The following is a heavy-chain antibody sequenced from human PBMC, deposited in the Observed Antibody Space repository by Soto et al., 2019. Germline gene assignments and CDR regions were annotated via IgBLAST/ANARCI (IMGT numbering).Heavy chain of an antibody. V-gene: IGHV3-23*01. CDR3: AKDQSGYDYPFDY. D-gene: IGHD5-12*01. CDR1: GFTVSSYA. CDR2: ISGSGGST. Sequence: GGSLRLSCAASGFTVSSYAMSWVRQAPGKGLEWVSAISGSGGSTYYADSVKGRFTISRDNSKNTLYLQMNSLRAEDTAVYYCAKDQSGYDYPFDYWGQGTLVTVSS. J-gene: IGHJ4*02.